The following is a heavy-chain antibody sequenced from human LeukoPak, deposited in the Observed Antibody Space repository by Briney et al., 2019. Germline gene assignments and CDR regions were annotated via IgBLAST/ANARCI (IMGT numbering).Heavy chain of an antibody. CDR2: IYYSGST. V-gene: IGHV4-39*07. D-gene: IGHD3-10*01. CDR3: ARDTLHGSGRGDI. Sequence: SETLSLTCTVSGGSISSSSYYWVWIRQPPGKGLEWIGSIYYSGSTYYNPSLKSRVTISVDTSKNQFSLKLSSVTAADTAVYYCARDTLHGSGRGDIWGQGTMVTVSS. CDR1: GGSISSSSYY. J-gene: IGHJ3*02.